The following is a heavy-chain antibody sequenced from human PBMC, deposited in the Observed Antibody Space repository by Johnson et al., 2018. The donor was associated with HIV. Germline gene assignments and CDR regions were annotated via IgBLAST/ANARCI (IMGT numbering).Heavy chain of an antibody. CDR3: ARSRWADDAFDG. D-gene: IGHD1-26*01. Sequence: VQLVESGGRLVQPGGSLRLSCAASGFSFSTYWLHWVRRVPGKGLVCVSRIDTEGSGTTYADSVKGRFTISRDNAKNTVYLQMISLRAEDMAVYYCARSRWADDAFDGWGQGTMVTVSS. V-gene: IGHV3-74*03. J-gene: IGHJ3*01. CDR2: IDTEGSGT. CDR1: GFSFSTYW.